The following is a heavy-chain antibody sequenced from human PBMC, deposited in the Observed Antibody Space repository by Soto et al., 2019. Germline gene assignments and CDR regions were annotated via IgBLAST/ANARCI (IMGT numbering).Heavy chain of an antibody. V-gene: IGHV3-23*01. CDR2: ISGSGGST. D-gene: IGHD2-2*01. J-gene: IGHJ4*02. Sequence: GGSLRLSCAASGFTFSSYAMSWVRQAPGKGLEWVSAISGSGGSTYYADSVKGRFTISRDNSKNTLYLQMNSLRAEDTAVYYCARPLGYCSSTSCHYYFDYWGQGTLVTVSS. CDR3: ARPLGYCSSTSCHYYFDY. CDR1: GFTFSSYA.